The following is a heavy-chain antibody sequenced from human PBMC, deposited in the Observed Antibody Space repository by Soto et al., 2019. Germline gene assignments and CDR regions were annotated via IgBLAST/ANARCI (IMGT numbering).Heavy chain of an antibody. D-gene: IGHD3-10*01. Sequence: EVQLLESGGGLVQPGGSLRLCCAASGFTFSSYAMNWVRQAPGKGLEWVSGISGSGGSTYYADSVKGRFTISRDNSKNTLYLQMNSLRAEDTAVYYCAKDRFGEYFYYGMDVWGQGTTVTVSS. J-gene: IGHJ6*02. CDR2: ISGSGGST. CDR3: AKDRFGEYFYYGMDV. V-gene: IGHV3-23*01. CDR1: GFTFSSYA.